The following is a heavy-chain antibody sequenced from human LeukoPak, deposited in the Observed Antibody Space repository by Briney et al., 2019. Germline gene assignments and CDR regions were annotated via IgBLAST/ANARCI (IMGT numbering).Heavy chain of an antibody. V-gene: IGHV1-46*01. CDR3: ARDSSYGDQPYYFDY. J-gene: IGHJ4*02. Sequence: ASVKVSCKASGYTFTSYYMHWVRQAPGQGLEWMGIINPSGGSTSYAQKFQGRVTMTRDTSTSTVYMELSSLRSEDTAVYYCARDSSYGDQPYYFDYWGQGTLGTVSS. CDR1: GYTFTSYY. CDR2: INPSGGST. D-gene: IGHD4-17*01.